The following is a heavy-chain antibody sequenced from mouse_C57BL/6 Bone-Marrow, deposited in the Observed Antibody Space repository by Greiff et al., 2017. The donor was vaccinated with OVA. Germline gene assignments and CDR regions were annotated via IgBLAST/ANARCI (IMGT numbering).Heavy chain of an antibody. Sequence: EVMLVESGGGLVQPGESLKLSCESNEYEFPSHDMPWVRKTPEKRLELVAAINSDGGSTYYPDTMERRFIISRDNTKKTLYLQMSSLRSEDTALYYCAGHSPDDDNWYVEVWGTGTTVTVSS. V-gene: IGHV5-2*01. D-gene: IGHD2-4*01. CDR3: AGHSPDDDNWYVEV. J-gene: IGHJ1*03. CDR1: EYEFPSHD. CDR2: INSDGGST.